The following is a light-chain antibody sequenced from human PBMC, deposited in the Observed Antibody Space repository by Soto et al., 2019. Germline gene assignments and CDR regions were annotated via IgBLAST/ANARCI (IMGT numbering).Light chain of an antibody. CDR2: RNN. Sequence: QSVLTQPPSASGTPGQRVTSSCSGSLSNIGSNFIYWYQQLPGSAPKLLINRNNERPSGVPDRFSGSKSGTSASLAISGLRSEDEADYHCAAWDDSLRGVVFGGGTKVTVL. CDR1: LSNIGSNF. V-gene: IGLV1-47*01. CDR3: AAWDDSLRGVV. J-gene: IGLJ2*01.